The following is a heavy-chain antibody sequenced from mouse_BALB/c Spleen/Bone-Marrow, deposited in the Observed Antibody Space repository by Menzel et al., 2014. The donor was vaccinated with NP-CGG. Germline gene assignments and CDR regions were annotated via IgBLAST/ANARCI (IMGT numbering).Heavy chain of an antibody. J-gene: IGHJ1*01. CDR1: RFTFTDYY. CDR3: ARDENYDIYWYFDV. Sequence: VQLKESGGGLVQPGGSLRLSCATSRFTFTDYYMSWVRQTPGKALEWLGFSRNKANGYTADYSVSVKGRFTISRDNSQNILYLQMSTLRAEDSATYYCARDENYDIYWYFDVWGAGTPVTVSS. CDR2: SRNKANGYTA. V-gene: IGHV7-3*02. D-gene: IGHD1-1*01.